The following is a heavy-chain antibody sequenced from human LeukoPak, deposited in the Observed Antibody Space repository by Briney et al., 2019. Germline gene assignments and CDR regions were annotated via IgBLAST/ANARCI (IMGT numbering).Heavy chain of an antibody. CDR3: ARERVTRGSGSYFHDY. CDR1: GFTFSSYA. D-gene: IGHD1-26*01. CDR2: ISRSSSFR. V-gene: IGHV3-21*01. Sequence: GSLRLSCAASGFTFSSYAMNWVRQAPGKGLEWVSGISRSSSFRYYAASVKGRFTISRDNDKNSLYLQMNSLRAEDTAVYYCARERVTRGSGSYFHDYWGQGTLVTVSS. J-gene: IGHJ4*02.